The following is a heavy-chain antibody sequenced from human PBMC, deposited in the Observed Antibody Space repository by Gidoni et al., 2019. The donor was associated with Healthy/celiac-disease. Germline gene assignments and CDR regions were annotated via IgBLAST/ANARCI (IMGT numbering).Heavy chain of an antibody. CDR3: AKAVHYDYVWGSYRTYYYYGMDV. CDR1: GFTFRSYA. CDR2: SSGSGGST. V-gene: IGHV3-23*01. J-gene: IGHJ6*02. D-gene: IGHD3-16*02. Sequence: EVQLLESGGGLVQHGGSLRLSCAASGFTFRSYAMSWVRQAPGKGLEWVSASSGSGGSTYYADSVKGRFTISRDNSKNTLYLQMNSLRAEDTAVYYCAKAVHYDYVWGSYRTYYYYGMDVWGQGTTVTVSS.